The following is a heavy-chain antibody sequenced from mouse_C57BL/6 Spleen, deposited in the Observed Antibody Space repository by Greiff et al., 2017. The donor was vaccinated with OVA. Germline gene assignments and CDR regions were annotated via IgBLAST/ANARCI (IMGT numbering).Heavy chain of an antibody. CDR1: GYTFTSYW. D-gene: IGHD1-1*01. CDR3: TREGVTTVVATPSFDY. CDR2: IYPGNSDT. V-gene: IGHV1-5*01. J-gene: IGHJ2*01. Sequence: VQLKQSGTVLARPGASVKMSCKTSGYTFTSYWMHWVKQRPGQGLEWIGAIYPGNSDTSYNQKFKGKAKLTAVTSASTAYMELSSLTNEDSAVYYCTREGVTTVVATPSFDYWGQGTTLTVSS.